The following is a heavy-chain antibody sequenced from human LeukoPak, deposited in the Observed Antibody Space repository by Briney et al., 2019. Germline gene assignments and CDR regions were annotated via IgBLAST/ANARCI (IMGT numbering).Heavy chain of an antibody. CDR3: ARAAVAGIAVAGPWNDY. CDR2: IYHSGST. J-gene: IGHJ4*02. D-gene: IGHD6-19*01. Sequence: SETLSLTCAVSGGSISSSNWWSWVRQPPGKGLEWIGEIYHSGSTNYNPSLKSRVTISVDKSKNQFSLKLSSVTAADTAVYYCARAAVAGIAVAGPWNDYWGQGTLVTVSS. V-gene: IGHV4-4*02. CDR1: GGSISSSNW.